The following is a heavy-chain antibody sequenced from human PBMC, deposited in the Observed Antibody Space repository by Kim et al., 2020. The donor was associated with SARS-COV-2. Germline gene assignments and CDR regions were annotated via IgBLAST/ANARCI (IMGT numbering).Heavy chain of an antibody. CDR2: IWYDGSNK. CDR1: GFSFSSYG. Sequence: GGSLRLSCAASGFSFSSYGMHWVRQAPGKGLEWVALIWYDGSNKYHADSVKGRFTISRDNSRSTLYLQMNSLRAEDTAVYYCARVNYTSSWYADYWGQGT. D-gene: IGHD6-13*01. J-gene: IGHJ4*02. CDR3: ARVNYTSSWYADY. V-gene: IGHV3-33*01.